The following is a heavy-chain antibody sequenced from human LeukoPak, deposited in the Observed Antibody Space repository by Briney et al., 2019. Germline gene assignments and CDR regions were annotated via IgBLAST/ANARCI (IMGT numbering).Heavy chain of an antibody. Sequence: PSETLSLTCTVSGGSISSGSYYWSWIRQPAGKGLEWIGRIYTSGSTNYNPSLKSRVTISVDTSKNQFSLKLSSVTAADTAVYYCARGGGYNLDFDYWGQGTLVTVSS. CDR1: GGSISSGSYY. D-gene: IGHD5-24*01. CDR2: IYTSGST. CDR3: ARGGGYNLDFDY. V-gene: IGHV4-61*02. J-gene: IGHJ4*02.